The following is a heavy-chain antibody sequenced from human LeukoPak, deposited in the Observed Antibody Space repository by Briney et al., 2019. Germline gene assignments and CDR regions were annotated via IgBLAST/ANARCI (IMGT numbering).Heavy chain of an antibody. J-gene: IGHJ3*02. Sequence: SETLSLTCTVSGGSISSSRYYWGWIRQPPGKGLEWIGSIYYSGSTYYNPSLKSRVTISVDTSKNQFSLKLSSVTAADTAVYYCACLTTADAFDIWGQGTMVTVSS. CDR1: GGSISSSRYY. CDR2: IYYSGST. D-gene: IGHD3-22*01. CDR3: ACLTTADAFDI. V-gene: IGHV4-39*07.